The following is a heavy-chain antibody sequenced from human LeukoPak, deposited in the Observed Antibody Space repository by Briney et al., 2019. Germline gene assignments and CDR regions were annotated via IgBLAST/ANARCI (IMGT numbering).Heavy chain of an antibody. Sequence: PGGSQRLSCAASGFTFSSYWMHWVRQATGKGLEWVSAIGTAGDPYYPGSVKGRFTISRENAKNSLYLQMNSLRAGDTAVYYCARGPGSYCSGGSCYNQYFQHWGQGTLVTVSS. CDR2: IGTAGDP. CDR3: ARGPGSYCSGGSCYNQYFQH. J-gene: IGHJ1*01. V-gene: IGHV3-13*05. D-gene: IGHD2-15*01. CDR1: GFTFSSYW.